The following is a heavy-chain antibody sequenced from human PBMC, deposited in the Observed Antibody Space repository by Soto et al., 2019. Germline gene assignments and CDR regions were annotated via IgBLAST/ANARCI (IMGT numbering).Heavy chain of an antibody. J-gene: IGHJ6*03. D-gene: IGHD6-19*01. CDR1: GFTFSSYS. CDR2: ISSSSSYI. CDR3: ARIAVATSPQYYYYMDV. Sequence: EVQLVESGGGLVKPVGSLRLSCAASGFTFSSYSMNWVRQAPGKGLEWVSSISSSSSYIYYADSMKGRFTISRDNAKNSLYLQMNSLRAEDTAVYYCARIAVATSPQYYYYMDVWGKGTTVTVSS. V-gene: IGHV3-21*01.